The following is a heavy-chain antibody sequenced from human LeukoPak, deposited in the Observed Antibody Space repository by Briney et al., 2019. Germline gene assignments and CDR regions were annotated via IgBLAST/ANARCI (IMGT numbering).Heavy chain of an antibody. Sequence: GGSLRLSCAASGFTFNSYSMNWVRQAPGKGLEWVSSISSSSSYIYYADSVKGRFTISRDNAKNSLYLQMNSLRAEDTAVYYCASALDYGDYGGNWFDPWGQGTLVTVSS. CDR1: GFTFNSYS. J-gene: IGHJ5*02. V-gene: IGHV3-21*01. CDR2: ISSSSSYI. D-gene: IGHD4-17*01. CDR3: ASALDYGDYGGNWFDP.